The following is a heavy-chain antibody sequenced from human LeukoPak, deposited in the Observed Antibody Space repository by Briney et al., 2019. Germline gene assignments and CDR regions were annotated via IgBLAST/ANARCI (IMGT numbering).Heavy chain of an antibody. CDR1: GFTFSSYS. CDR3: AREGIAARPGY. CDR2: ISSSSSYI. J-gene: IGHJ4*02. D-gene: IGHD6-6*01. Sequence: GGSLKLSCAASGFTFSSYSMNWVRQAPGKGLEWVSSISSSSSYIYYADSVKGRFTISRDNAKNSLYLQMNSLRAEDTAVYYCAREGIAARPGYWGQGTLVTVSS. V-gene: IGHV3-21*01.